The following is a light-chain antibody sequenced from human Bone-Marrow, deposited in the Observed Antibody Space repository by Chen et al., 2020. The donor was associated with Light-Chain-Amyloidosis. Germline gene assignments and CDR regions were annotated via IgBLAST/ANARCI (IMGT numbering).Light chain of an antibody. V-gene: IGKV4-1*01. J-gene: IGKJ2*01. CDR3: QQYYRTPMYT. CDR2: WAS. Sequence: DIVMTQSPDSLAVSLGERATINCKSSQSVLYSSNNKNYLAWYQQKPGQPPKLLIYWASTRESGVPDRFSGSGSGKDFTLTISSLQAEDVAVYYSQQYYRTPMYTVGQGTKLENK. CDR1: QSVLYSSNNKNY.